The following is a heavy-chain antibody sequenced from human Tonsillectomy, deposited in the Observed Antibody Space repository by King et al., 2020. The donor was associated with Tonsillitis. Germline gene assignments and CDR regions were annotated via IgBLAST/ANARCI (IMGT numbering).Heavy chain of an antibody. CDR3: TRDGTNFDY. D-gene: IGHD6-13*01. J-gene: IGHJ4*02. CDR1: GFTFGDYA. Sequence: QLVQSGGGLVQPGRSLRLSCTASGFTFGDYAMSWVRQAPGKGLEWVGFIRSKTYGGTTEYAASVKGRFTISRDDSKSIPYLQMNSLKIEDTAVYYCTRDGTNFDYWGQGTLVTVSS. CDR2: IRSKTYGGTT. V-gene: IGHV3-49*04.